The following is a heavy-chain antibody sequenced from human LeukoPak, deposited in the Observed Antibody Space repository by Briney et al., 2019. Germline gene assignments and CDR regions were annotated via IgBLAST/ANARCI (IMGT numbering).Heavy chain of an antibody. V-gene: IGHV1-2*02. CDR3: AKPHGDYGGQHFQH. J-gene: IGHJ1*01. Sequence: GASVKVSCKASGYTFTVYYMHWVRQAPGQGLEWMGWINPNSGGTNYAQKFQGRVTMTRDTSISTAYMELYRLRSDDTAVYYCAKPHGDYGGQHFQHWGQGTLVTVSS. D-gene: IGHD4-17*01. CDR1: GYTFTVYY. CDR2: INPNSGGT.